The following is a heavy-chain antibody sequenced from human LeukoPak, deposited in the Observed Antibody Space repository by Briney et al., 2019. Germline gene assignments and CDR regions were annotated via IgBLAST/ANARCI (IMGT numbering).Heavy chain of an antibody. D-gene: IGHD3-22*01. CDR1: GFTFSSYS. Sequence: GGSLRLSCAASGFTFSSYSMNWVRQAPGKGLEWVSGISTSGGTTSYAESVKGRFTVSRDNPRNTLYMEMNSLRDEDTAVYYCAVMHRYYDGSGYWVQWGQGTLVTVSS. CDR3: AVMHRYYDGSGYWVQ. CDR2: ISTSGGTT. V-gene: IGHV3-23*01. J-gene: IGHJ4*02.